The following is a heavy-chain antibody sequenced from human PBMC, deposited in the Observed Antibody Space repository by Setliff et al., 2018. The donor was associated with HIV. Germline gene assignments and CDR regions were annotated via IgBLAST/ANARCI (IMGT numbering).Heavy chain of an antibody. CDR1: GGSISSHY. V-gene: IGHV4-59*08. J-gene: IGHJ6*03. Sequence: SETLSLTCTVSGGSISSHYWSWIRQPPGKGLEWIGYIYYSGSTNYNPSLKSRVTISVDTSKNQFSLNLSSVTAADTAVYYCARHMVATSYYYMDLWGEGTTVTVSS. CDR2: IYYSGST. D-gene: IGHD5-12*01. CDR3: ARHMVATSYYYMDL.